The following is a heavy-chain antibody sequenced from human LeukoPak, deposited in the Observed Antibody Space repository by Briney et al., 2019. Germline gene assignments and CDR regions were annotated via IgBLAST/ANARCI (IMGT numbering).Heavy chain of an antibody. CDR3: ARTYCSGGSCYRLYYYYGMDV. Sequence: PGGSLRLSCAASGFTFSSYAMSWVRQAPGKGLEWVAVISYDGSNKYYADSVKGRFTISRDNSKNTLYLQMNSLRAEDTAVYYCARTYCSGGSCYRLYYYYGMDVWGQGTTVIVSS. J-gene: IGHJ6*02. CDR1: GFTFSSYA. CDR2: ISYDGSNK. D-gene: IGHD2-15*01. V-gene: IGHV3-30*04.